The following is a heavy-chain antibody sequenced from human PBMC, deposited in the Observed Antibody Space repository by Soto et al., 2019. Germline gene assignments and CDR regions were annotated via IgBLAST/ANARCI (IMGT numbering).Heavy chain of an antibody. D-gene: IGHD3-22*01. CDR1: GGTFSTSL. Sequence: QVQLVQSGAEVKKPGSSVKVSCKASGGTFSTSLISWVRQAPGKGLELMGGIIPIFGTPNYAQKFQGRVTITADEYTSTVYMDLNRLRSEDTAMYYCARGYTDYDDHSYYFESWGHGTQVTVSS. CDR3: ARGYTDYDDHSYYFES. V-gene: IGHV1-69*01. J-gene: IGHJ4*01. CDR2: IIPIFGTP.